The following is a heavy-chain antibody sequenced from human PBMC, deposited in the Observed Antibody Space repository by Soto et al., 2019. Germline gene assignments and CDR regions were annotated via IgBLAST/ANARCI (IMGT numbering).Heavy chain of an antibody. CDR1: AYTFTSYG. CDR2: ISAYNGNT. V-gene: IGHV1-18*01. D-gene: IGHD6-13*01. J-gene: IGHJ4*02. Sequence: ASVTLSCKASAYTFTSYGISWVRQAPGQGLEWMGWISAYNGNTNYAQKLQGRVTMTTDTSTSTAYMELRSLRSDDTAVYYCARAGPKYSSSWKPFDYWGQGTLVTVSS. CDR3: ARAGPKYSSSWKPFDY.